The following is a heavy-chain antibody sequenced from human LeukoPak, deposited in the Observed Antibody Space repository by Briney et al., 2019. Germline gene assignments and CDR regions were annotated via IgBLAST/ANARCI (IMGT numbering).Heavy chain of an antibody. V-gene: IGHV3-74*01. J-gene: IGHJ4*02. Sequence: GGSLRLSCAASGFTFSGYSMNWVRQAPGKGLVWVSRIASDGSSTTYADSVKGRFSISRDNAKNTLYLQMNSLRVEDTAVYYCARGRPHGNDYWGQGTLVTVSS. CDR3: ARGRPHGNDY. D-gene: IGHD4-23*01. CDR1: GFTFSGYS. CDR2: IASDGSST.